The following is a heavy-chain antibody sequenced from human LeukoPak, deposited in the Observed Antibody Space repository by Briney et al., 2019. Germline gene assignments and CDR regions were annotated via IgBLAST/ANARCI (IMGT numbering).Heavy chain of an antibody. D-gene: IGHD3-10*01. CDR3: ARDGGSGIRFSLHGAFDI. V-gene: IGHV3-53*05. CDR1: EFSVGSNY. J-gene: IGHJ3*02. CDR2: IYSGGST. Sequence: GVLRLSCAASEFSVGSNYMTWVRQAPGKGLEWVSLIYSGGSTYYADSVKGRFTISRDNSKNTLYLQMNSLRSEDTAVYYCARDGGSGIRFSLHGAFDIWGQGTMVTVSS.